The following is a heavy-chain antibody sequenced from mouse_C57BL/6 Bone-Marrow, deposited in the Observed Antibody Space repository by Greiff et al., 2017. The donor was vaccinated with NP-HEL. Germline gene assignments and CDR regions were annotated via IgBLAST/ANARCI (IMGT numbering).Heavy chain of an antibody. Sequence: VQLQQSGPELVKPGASVKISCKASGYTFTDYYMNWVKQSHGKSLEWIGDINPNNGGTSYNQKFKGKATLTVDKSSSTAYMELRSLTSEDSAVYYCARGPINYGNYYFDYWGQGTTLTVSS. CDR1: GYTFTDYY. J-gene: IGHJ2*01. V-gene: IGHV1-26*01. D-gene: IGHD2-1*01. CDR2: INPNNGGT. CDR3: ARGPINYGNYYFDY.